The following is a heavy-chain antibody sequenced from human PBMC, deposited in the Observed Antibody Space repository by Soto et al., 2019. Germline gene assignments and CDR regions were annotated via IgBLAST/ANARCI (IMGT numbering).Heavy chain of an antibody. CDR3: ARVGRIVLMVYARYYMDV. CDR2: ISAYNGNT. J-gene: IGHJ6*03. CDR1: GYTFTSYG. Sequence: ASVKVSCKASGYTFTSYGISWVRQAPGQGLEWMGWISAYNGNTNYAQKLQGRVTMTTDTSTSTAYMELRSLRSDDTAVYYCARVGRIVLMVYARYYMDVWGKGTTVTVSS. D-gene: IGHD2-8*01. V-gene: IGHV1-18*01.